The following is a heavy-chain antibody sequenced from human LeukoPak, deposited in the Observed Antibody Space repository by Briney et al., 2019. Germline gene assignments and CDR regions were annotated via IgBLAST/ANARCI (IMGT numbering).Heavy chain of an antibody. CDR1: GYTFTGYY. CDR3: ARVGADYGSGRENYYYYGMDV. D-gene: IGHD3-10*01. J-gene: IGHJ6*02. V-gene: IGHV1-2*02. Sequence: ASGKVCCKASGYTFTGYYMHWVRQAPGPGLGWMGWINPNSGGTNYAQKFQGRVTMTRDTSISTAYMELSRLRSDDTAVYYCARVGADYGSGRENYYYYGMDVWGQGTTVTVSS. CDR2: INPNSGGT.